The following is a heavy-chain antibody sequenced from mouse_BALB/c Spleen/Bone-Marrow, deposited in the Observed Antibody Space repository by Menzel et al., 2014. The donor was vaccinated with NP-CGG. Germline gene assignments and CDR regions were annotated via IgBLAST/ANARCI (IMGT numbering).Heavy chain of an antibody. CDR3: ATMITDWYFDV. D-gene: IGHD2-4*01. CDR1: GSNIKDTY. V-gene: IGHV14-3*02. CDR2: IDPANGNT. Sequence: VQLQQSGAELVKPGASVKLSCTASGSNIKDTYMHWVKQRPEQGLEWIGRIDPANGNTKYDPKFQGKATITADTSSNTACLQLSSLTSEDTAVYYCATMITDWYFDVWGAGTTVTVSS. J-gene: IGHJ1*01.